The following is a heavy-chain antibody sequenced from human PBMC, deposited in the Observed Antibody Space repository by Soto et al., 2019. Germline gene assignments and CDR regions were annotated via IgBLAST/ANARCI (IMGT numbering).Heavy chain of an antibody. D-gene: IGHD2-2*02. CDR2: INAGNGNT. J-gene: IGHJ4*02. Sequence: QVQLVQSGAEVKKPGASVKVSCKASGYTFTSYAMHWVRQAPGQRLEWMGWINAGNGNTKYSQKFQARVTITRDTSASTAYMELSSLISEDTAVYYCASAGDDCSTTTCYIIDYWGQGTLVTVSS. CDR1: GYTFTSYA. V-gene: IGHV1-3*01. CDR3: ASAGDDCSTTTCYIIDY.